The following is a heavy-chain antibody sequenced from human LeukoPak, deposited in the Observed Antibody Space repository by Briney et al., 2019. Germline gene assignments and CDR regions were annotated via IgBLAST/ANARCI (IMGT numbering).Heavy chain of an antibody. Sequence: GGSLRLSCAASGFTFSSYSMNWVRQAPGKGLEWVSSISSSSSYIYYADSVKGRFTISRDNAKNSLYLQMNSLRAEDTAVYYCTPLEGTTVTTAYYMDVWGKGTTVTVSS. J-gene: IGHJ6*03. CDR1: GFTFSSYS. CDR2: ISSSSSYI. D-gene: IGHD4-17*01. CDR3: TPLEGTTVTTAYYMDV. V-gene: IGHV3-21*04.